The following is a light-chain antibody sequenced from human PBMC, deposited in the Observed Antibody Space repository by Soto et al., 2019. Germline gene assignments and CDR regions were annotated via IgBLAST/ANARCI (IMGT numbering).Light chain of an antibody. CDR3: QQYDNLPLT. CDR2: DAS. CDR1: QNVLSD. V-gene: IGKV1-33*01. Sequence: EILLTQSPATLSVSPVETSTLSCMASQNVLSDLAWYQQKPGQAPRLLIYDASTLETGVPSRFSGSGSGTDFTFTISSLQPEDIATYYCQQYDNLPLTFGGGTKVDIK. J-gene: IGKJ4*01.